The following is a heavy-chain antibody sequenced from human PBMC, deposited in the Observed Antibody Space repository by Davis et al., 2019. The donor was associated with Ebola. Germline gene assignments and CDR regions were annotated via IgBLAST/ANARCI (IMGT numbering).Heavy chain of an antibody. V-gene: IGHV3-48*02. D-gene: IGHD5-18*01. CDR3: ASGLRGYSYGNWFDT. CDR2: ITSGNTI. J-gene: IGHJ5*02. CDR1: GFDFSIFS. Sequence: PGGSLRLSCAASGFDFSIFSMNWVRQAPGKGLEWVSHITSGNTIYYADSVRGRFTISRDNAKNSLYLQINSLRDEDTAVYYCASGLRGYSYGNWFDTWGQGTLVTVSS.